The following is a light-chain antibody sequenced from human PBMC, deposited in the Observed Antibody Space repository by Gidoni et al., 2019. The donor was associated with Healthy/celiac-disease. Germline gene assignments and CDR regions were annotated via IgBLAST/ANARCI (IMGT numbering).Light chain of an antibody. CDR1: NIGSKS. CDR2: DDS. Sequence: SYVLTQPPSVSVAPGQTARITCGGNNIGSKSVHWYQQKPGQAPVLVVYDDSDRPSGNPERFSGSNSGNTATLTISRVEAGDEADYYCQVWDSSSDHPSVVFGGGTKLTVL. CDR3: QVWDSSSDHPSVV. J-gene: IGLJ2*01. V-gene: IGLV3-21*02.